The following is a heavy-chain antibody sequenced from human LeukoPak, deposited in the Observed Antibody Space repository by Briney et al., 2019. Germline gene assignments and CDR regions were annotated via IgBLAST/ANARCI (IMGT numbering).Heavy chain of an antibody. J-gene: IGHJ4*01. CDR2: ISSSSSYT. CDR3: AIGYCSSTSCYDY. CDR1: GFTFSDYY. Sequence: GGSLRLSCAASGFTFSDYYMSWIRQAPGKGLEWVSYISSSSSYTNYADSVKGRFTISRDNAKNSLYLQMNSLRAEDTAVYYCAIGYCSSTSCYDYWGHGTLVTVSS. V-gene: IGHV3-11*06. D-gene: IGHD2-2*01.